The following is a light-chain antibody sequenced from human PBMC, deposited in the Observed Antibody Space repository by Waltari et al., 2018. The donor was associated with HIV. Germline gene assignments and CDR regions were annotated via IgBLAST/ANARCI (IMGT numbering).Light chain of an antibody. J-gene: IGKJ1*01. V-gene: IGKV4-1*01. Sequence: DIVMTQSPDSLAVSLGERATINCKSSQSLLYRSNNENFLAWYQQKPGQPPKLLIYWASTRDSGVPDRFSGSGSGTDFSLTISSLQAEDVALYYCQQYYSRPRTFGQGTKVEI. CDR3: QQYYSRPRT. CDR1: QSLLYRSNNENF. CDR2: WAS.